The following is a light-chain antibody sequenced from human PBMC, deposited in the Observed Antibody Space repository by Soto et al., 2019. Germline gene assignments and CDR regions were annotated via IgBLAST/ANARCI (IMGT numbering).Light chain of an antibody. CDR2: ANS. Sequence: QSVLTQPPSVSGAPGQRVTISCTGSSSNIGAGYDVHWYQQLPGTAPKLLIFANSIRPSGVPGRFSGSKSGTSASLAITGLQAADEADYYCQSYDSSLSAYVFGTGTKVTVL. CDR1: SSNIGAGYD. V-gene: IGLV1-40*01. J-gene: IGLJ1*01. CDR3: QSYDSSLSAYV.